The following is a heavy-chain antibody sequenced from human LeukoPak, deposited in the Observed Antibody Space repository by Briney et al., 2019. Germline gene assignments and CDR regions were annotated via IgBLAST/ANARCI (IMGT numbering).Heavy chain of an antibody. CDR1: GGTFSSYA. CDR2: IIPIFGTA. CDR3: ARGNGALDYYYYMDV. J-gene: IGHJ6*03. Sequence: SVKVSCKASGGTFSSYAISWVRQAPGQGLEWMGGIIPIFGTANYAQKSQGRVTITTDESTSTAYMELSSLRSEDTAVYYCARGNGALDYYYYMDVWGKGTTVTVSS. V-gene: IGHV1-69*05. D-gene: IGHD2-8*01.